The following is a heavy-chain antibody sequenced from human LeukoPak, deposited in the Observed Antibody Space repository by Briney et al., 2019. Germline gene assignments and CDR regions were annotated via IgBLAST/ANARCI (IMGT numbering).Heavy chain of an antibody. V-gene: IGHV3-30*01. CDR2: ISHDGTNK. J-gene: IGHJ4*02. CDR1: GFTFTNAG. CDR3: AREDVDTGDF. Sequence: PGGSLRLSCAASGFTFTNAGIHWVRLAAGKGLEWVSFISHDGTNKYYSDSVDGRFIVSRPNSQNTVYLQMNDLRPEDTATYYCAREDVDTGDFWGQGTLVTVSS. D-gene: IGHD5-18*01.